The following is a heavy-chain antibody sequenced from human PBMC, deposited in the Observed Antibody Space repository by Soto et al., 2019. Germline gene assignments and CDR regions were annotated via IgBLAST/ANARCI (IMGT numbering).Heavy chain of an antibody. J-gene: IGHJ4*02. CDR2: ISNSGTA. CDR1: GGSMSGYS. CDR3: ASSGAGSGDY. V-gene: IGHV4-59*01. Sequence: KPSETLSLTCTVSGGSMSGYSWGWIRQPPGRGLEWIGHISNSGTANYNPSLKSRVTMSVDTSKNQISLKVTSVTAADTAVYYCASSGAGSGDYWGQGTLVTVSS. D-gene: IGHD3-10*01.